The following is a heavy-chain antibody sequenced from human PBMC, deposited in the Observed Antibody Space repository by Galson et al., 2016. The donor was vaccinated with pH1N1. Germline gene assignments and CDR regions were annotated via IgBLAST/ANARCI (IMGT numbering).Heavy chain of an antibody. J-gene: IGHJ4*02. D-gene: IGHD3-10*01. CDR1: GYSFTTSW. V-gene: IGHV5-51*01. CDR3: ATHENYGSVRLDY. CDR2: IYPGDSDA. Sequence: QSGAEVKKSGESLKISCKVSGYSFTTSWIGWVRQMPGKGLEWMGIIYPGDSDAIYSPSFEGQVTMSVDKSISTAYLQWTTLKASDTALYRCATHENYGSVRLDYWGQGTLVTVSS.